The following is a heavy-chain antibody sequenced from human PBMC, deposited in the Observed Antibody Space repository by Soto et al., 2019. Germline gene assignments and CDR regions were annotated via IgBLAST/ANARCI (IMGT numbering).Heavy chain of an antibody. V-gene: IGHV3-15*07. D-gene: IGHD5-18*01. CDR1: GFTFSNAW. Sequence: EVQLVESGGGLVKPGGSLRLSCAASGFTFSNAWMNWVRQAPGKGLEWVGPIKSKPDGGTTDYAAPVKGRFTISRDESKNTLDPQMNSLKTEETAVYYWTTENPVWIQTACGMDVWCQGTTVTVSS. CDR3: TTENPVWIQTACGMDV. J-gene: IGHJ6*02. CDR2: IKSKPDGGTT.